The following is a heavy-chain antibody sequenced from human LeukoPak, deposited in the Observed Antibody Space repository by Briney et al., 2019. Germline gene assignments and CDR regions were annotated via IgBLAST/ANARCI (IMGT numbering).Heavy chain of an antibody. CDR3: ARESSHRYSFDN. CDR2: IYNSGIT. Sequence: ASETLSLTCTVSGGSISNYYWSWIRQPPGEGLEWIGYIYNSGITKYNPSLKSRVTISVDTSKNQFFLKLTSVTAADTAVYYCARESSHRYSFDNWGQGTLVTVSS. CDR1: GGSISNYY. D-gene: IGHD1-26*01. J-gene: IGHJ4*02. V-gene: IGHV4-59*01.